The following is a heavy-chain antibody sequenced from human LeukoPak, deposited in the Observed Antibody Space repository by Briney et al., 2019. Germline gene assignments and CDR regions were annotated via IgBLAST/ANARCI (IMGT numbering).Heavy chain of an antibody. CDR2: ISTGSNYI. J-gene: IGHJ4*02. CDR3: AKDQRYGSGSSESLDY. Sequence: GGSLRLSCAASGFSFNTYSMNWVCQAPGKGLEWVSSISTGSNYIHYADSVKGRFTISRDNSENMVYLQMNSLRADDTAVYYCAKDQRYGSGSSESLDYWGQGTLVTVSS. V-gene: IGHV3-21*04. CDR1: GFSFNTYS. D-gene: IGHD3-10*01.